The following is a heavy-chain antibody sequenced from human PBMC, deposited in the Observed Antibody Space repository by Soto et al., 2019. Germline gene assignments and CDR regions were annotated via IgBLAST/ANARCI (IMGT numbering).Heavy chain of an antibody. D-gene: IGHD3-9*01. CDR3: ASWDYDFLTGHYPLDY. CDR2: INPSGGST. CDR1: GYTLTSYY. V-gene: IGHV1-46*01. Sequence: QVQLVQSGAEVKKPGASVKVSCKASGYTLTSYYMHWVRQAPGQGLAWMGIINPSGGSTSYAQNYQGRITMTRNTSTTSVDIELSRLTAEDTAVYFCASWDYDFLTGHYPLDYWGQGTLITVS. J-gene: IGHJ4*02.